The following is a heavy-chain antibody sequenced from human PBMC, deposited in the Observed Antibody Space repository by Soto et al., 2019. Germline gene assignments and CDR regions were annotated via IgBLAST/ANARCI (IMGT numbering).Heavy chain of an antibody. CDR1: GYTLTELS. J-gene: IGHJ4*02. CDR2: FDPEDGET. V-gene: IGHV1-24*01. Sequence: GASVKVSCKVSGYTLTELSMHWVRQAPGKGLEWMGGFDPEDGETIYAQKFQGRVTMTEDTSTDTAYMELSSLRSEDTAVYYCATVGCSSTSCLDFDYWGQGTLVTVSS. CDR3: ATVGCSSTSCLDFDY. D-gene: IGHD2-2*01.